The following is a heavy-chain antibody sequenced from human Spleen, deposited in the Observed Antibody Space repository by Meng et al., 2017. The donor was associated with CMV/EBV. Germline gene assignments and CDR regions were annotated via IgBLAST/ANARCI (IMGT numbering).Heavy chain of an antibody. CDR3: AKIFPSDYYKYAMDV. V-gene: IGHV4-34*01. Sequence: SETLSLTCAVSGGSFRGYYWSWIRQSPGKGLEWIGEINYSGSTDYNPSLKGRVTISVDMSKNQITLKLSSVTAADTAVYYCAKIFPSDYYKYAMDVWGHGTTVTVSS. D-gene: IGHD3-3*01. CDR1: GGSFRGYY. CDR2: INYSGST. J-gene: IGHJ6*02.